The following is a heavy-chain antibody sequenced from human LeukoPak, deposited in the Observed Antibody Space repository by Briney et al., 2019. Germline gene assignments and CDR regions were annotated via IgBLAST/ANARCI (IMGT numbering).Heavy chain of an antibody. CDR3: ARVDCSGGSCYFDY. CDR2: INSDGSST. V-gene: IGHV3-74*01. Sequence: PGRSLRLSCAASGFTFSRYWMHWVRQTPGKGLVWVSRINSDGSSTRYADSVKGRFTISRDNAKNTLDLQMSSLRAEDTAVYYCARVDCSGGSCYFDYWGQGTLVTVSS. D-gene: IGHD2-15*01. J-gene: IGHJ4*02. CDR1: GFTFSRYW.